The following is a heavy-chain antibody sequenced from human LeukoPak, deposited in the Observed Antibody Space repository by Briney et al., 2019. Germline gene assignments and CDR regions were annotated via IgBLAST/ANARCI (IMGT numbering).Heavy chain of an antibody. Sequence: GGSLRLSCAASGFTFSTYTMNWVRQPPGKGLEWVSNIGTSSTTIYYADSVKGRFTISRDNAKNSLYLLMNSLRADDTAVYYCARFAAGGSYYYYMDVWGKGTTVTVSS. CDR3: ARFAAGGSYYYYMDV. CDR2: IGTSSTTI. D-gene: IGHD6-25*01. J-gene: IGHJ6*03. CDR1: GFTFSTYT. V-gene: IGHV3-48*01.